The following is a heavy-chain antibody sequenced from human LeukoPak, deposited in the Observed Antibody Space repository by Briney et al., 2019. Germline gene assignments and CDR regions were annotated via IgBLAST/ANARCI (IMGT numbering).Heavy chain of an antibody. CDR2: TYYRSKWYS. V-gene: IGHV6-1*01. Sequence: SQTLSLTCAISGDSVSSSSASWNWIRQSPSRGLEWLGRTYYRSKWYSDYAEFVKSRMTINADTSKNRFPLQLNSVNPADTAVYYCARGRDGLNFVDHWGQGTLVTVSS. J-gene: IGHJ4*02. CDR3: ARGRDGLNFVDH. CDR1: GDSVSSSSAS. D-gene: IGHD5-24*01.